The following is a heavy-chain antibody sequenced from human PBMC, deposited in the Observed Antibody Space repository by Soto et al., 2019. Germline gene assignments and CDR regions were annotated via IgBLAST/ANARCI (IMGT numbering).Heavy chain of an antibody. D-gene: IGHD5-18*01. CDR2: IYYSGST. V-gene: IGHV4-31*03. CDR1: GGSISSGGYY. J-gene: IGHJ5*02. CDR3: AREPIKLWGSNWSDP. Sequence: TLSLTCTVSGGSISSGGYYWSWIRQHPGKGLEWIGYIYYSGSTYYNPSLKSRVTISVDTSKNQFSLKLSSVTAADTAVYYCAREPIKLWGSNWSDPWGQGTLVNVSS.